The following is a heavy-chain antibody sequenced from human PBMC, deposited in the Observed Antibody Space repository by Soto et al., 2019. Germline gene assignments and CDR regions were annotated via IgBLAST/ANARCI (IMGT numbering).Heavy chain of an antibody. CDR1: GFTFDDYA. D-gene: IGHD3-3*01. J-gene: IGHJ4*02. V-gene: IGHV3-9*01. CDR3: AKDKNFWRGRFDY. CDR2: ISWNSGSI. Sequence: GGSLRLSCAASGFTFDDYAMHWVRQAPGKGLEWVSGISWNSGSIGYADSVKGRFTISRDNAKNSLYLQMNSLRAEDTALYYCAKDKNFWRGRFDYWGQGTQVTVSS.